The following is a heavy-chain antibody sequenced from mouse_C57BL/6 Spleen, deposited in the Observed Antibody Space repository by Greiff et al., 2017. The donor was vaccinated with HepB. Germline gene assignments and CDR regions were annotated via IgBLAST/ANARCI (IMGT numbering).Heavy chain of an antibody. CDR1: GFTFSSYG. CDR2: ISSGGSYT. J-gene: IGHJ2*01. D-gene: IGHD2-3*01. V-gene: IGHV5-6*01. CDR3: ARFPDGYSFDY. Sequence: EVQLVESGGDLVKPGGSLKLSCAASGFTFSSYGMSWVRQTPDKRLEWVATISSGGSYTYYPDSVKGRFTISRDNAKNTLYLQMSSLKSADTAMYYCARFPDGYSFDYWGQGTTLTVSS.